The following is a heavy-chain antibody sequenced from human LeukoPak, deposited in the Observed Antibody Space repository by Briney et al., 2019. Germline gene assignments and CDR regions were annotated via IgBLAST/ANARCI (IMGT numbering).Heavy chain of an antibody. V-gene: IGHV1-46*01. D-gene: IGHD1-26*01. J-gene: IGHJ6*03. CDR1: GGTFSSYA. Sequence: ASVKVSCKASGGTFSSYAISWVRQAPGQGPEWMGIINPRGGSTDYAQKFQGRVTMTRDMSTSTVYMELSSLRSEDTAVYYCARRGSYYGYYYYYMDVWGKGTTVTVSS. CDR3: ARRGSYYGYYYYYMDV. CDR2: INPRGGST.